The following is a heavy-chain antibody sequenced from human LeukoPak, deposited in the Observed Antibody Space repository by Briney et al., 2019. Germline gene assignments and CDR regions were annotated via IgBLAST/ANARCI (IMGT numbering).Heavy chain of an antibody. CDR1: GFTFSSYG. CDR2: IWYDGSNK. CDR3: ARAGAGYGDYLFYFDY. J-gene: IGHJ4*02. V-gene: IGHV3-33*01. D-gene: IGHD4-17*01. Sequence: GRSLRLSCAASGFTFSSYGMHWVRQAPGKGLEWVAVIWYDGSNKYYADSVEGRFTISRDNSKNTLYLQMNSLRAEDTAVYYCARAGAGYGDYLFYFDYWGQGTLVTVSS.